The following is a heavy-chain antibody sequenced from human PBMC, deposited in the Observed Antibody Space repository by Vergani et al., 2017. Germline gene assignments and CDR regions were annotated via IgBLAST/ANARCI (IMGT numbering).Heavy chain of an antibody. Sequence: EKQLVQSGSETKKPGESLKISCQAFGYIFSNFWIGWVRQRPGRGLEWMGIIYPGDSEVKSNPPFRGQVIFSVDTSVNTAYLQWRSLQASDTAIYYCTRHVPCGDGACLHFDHWGQGTQVTVSS. CDR2: IYPGDSEV. V-gene: IGHV5-51*01. CDR1: GYIFSNFW. CDR3: TRHVPCGDGACLHFDH. D-gene: IGHD2-21*01. J-gene: IGHJ4*02.